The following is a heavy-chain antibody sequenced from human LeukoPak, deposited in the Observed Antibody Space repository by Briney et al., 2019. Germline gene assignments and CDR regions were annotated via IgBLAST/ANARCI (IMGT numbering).Heavy chain of an antibody. Sequence: SVKVSCKASGGTFSSYAISWVRQAPGQGLEWMGRIIPVLGIANYAQKFQGRVTITADKSTSTAYMELSSLRSEDTAVYYCARGVDYYDSSGYSRFDYWGQGTLVTVSS. CDR2: IIPVLGIA. J-gene: IGHJ4*02. D-gene: IGHD3-22*01. CDR1: GGTFSSYA. V-gene: IGHV1-69*04. CDR3: ARGVDYYDSSGYSRFDY.